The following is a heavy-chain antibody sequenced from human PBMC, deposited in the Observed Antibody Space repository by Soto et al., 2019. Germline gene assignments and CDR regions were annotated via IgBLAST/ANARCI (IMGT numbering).Heavy chain of an antibody. Sequence: ASVKVSCKASGYTFTGYSISWVRQAPGQGLEWMGMINPTSGTTSYAQKFQGRVTLTTDTSTTTGYMELSSLRSEDTAVYYCARDLYHLRGYNFETVDYWGQGTLVTVSS. CDR2: INPTSGTT. V-gene: IGHV1-46*01. D-gene: IGHD5-12*01. CDR3: ARDLYHLRGYNFETVDY. CDR1: GYTFTGYS. J-gene: IGHJ4*02.